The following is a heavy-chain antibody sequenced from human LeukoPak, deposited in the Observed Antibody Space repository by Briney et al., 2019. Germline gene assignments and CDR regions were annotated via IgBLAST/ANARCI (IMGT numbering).Heavy chain of an antibody. CDR3: AKGGTVVTYFDY. D-gene: IGHD4-23*01. CDR2: ISNTGSPI. V-gene: IGHV3-11*01. CDR1: GFTFSDYH. J-gene: IGHJ4*02. Sequence: GGSLRLSCAASGFTFSDYHMSWIRQAPGKGLEWVSYISNTGSPIYYADSVKGRFTISRDNAKNSLYVQMNSLRAEDTAVYYCAKGGTVVTYFDYWGQGTLVTVSS.